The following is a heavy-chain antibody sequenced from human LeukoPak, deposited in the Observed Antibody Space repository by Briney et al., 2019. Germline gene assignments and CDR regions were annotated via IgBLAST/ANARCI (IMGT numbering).Heavy chain of an antibody. Sequence: GGSLRLSCAASGFTFSSYAMHWVRQAPGKGLEWVAIISHDESNKFYADSVKGRVTISRDNSKDTLYLQMNSLTTEDTAIYYCARDPRLGAPGNYVDYWGQGTLVTVSS. V-gene: IGHV3-30-3*01. D-gene: IGHD5-12*01. CDR2: ISHDESNK. J-gene: IGHJ4*02. CDR1: GFTFSSYA. CDR3: ARDPRLGAPGNYVDY.